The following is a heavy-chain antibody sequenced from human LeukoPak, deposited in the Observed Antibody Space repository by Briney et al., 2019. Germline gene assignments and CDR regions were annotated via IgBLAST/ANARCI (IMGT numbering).Heavy chain of an antibody. CDR3: ARDRVVVTALYYYYYYYMDV. CDR1: GFTFSSYW. D-gene: IGHD2-21*02. V-gene: IGHV3-7*01. CDR2: IKQDGSEK. Sequence: PGGSLRLSCAASGFTFSSYWMSWVCQAPGKGLEWVANIKQDGSEKYYVDSVKGRFTISRDNAKNSLYLQMNSLRAEDTAVYYCARDRVVVTALYYYYYYYMDVWGKGTTVTVSS. J-gene: IGHJ6*03.